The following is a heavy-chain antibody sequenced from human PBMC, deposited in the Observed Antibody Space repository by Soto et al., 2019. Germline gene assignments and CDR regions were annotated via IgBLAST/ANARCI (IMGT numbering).Heavy chain of an antibody. CDR2: VYNSGST. CDR1: GGSISSNY. J-gene: IGHJ4*02. CDR3: ARYRREAVAGYTLDN. V-gene: IGHV4-59*01. Sequence: SETLSLTCTVSGGSISSNYWTWIRQPPGKGLEWIGYVYNSGSTNYNPSLKSRVTISEDMSKSQFSLKVNSMTAADTAVYYCARYRREAVAGYTLDNWGQGILVTVSS. D-gene: IGHD6-13*01.